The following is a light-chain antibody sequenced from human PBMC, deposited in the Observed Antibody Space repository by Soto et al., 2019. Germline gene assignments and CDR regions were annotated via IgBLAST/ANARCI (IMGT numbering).Light chain of an antibody. Sequence: QSVLTQPPLVSGAPRQRVSISCSGATSNIGNNAVNWYQQLPGKAPKLLIYFDDLMPSGVSDRFSGSKSGTSASLAISGLQSEDEADYYCAAWDDSLNVVLFGGGTKLTVL. J-gene: IGLJ2*01. V-gene: IGLV1-36*01. CDR1: TSNIGNNA. CDR2: FDD. CDR3: AAWDDSLNVVL.